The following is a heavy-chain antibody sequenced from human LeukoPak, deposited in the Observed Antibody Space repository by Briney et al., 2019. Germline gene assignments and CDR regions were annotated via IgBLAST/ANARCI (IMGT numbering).Heavy chain of an antibody. CDR1: GYSTSSGYY. V-gene: IGHV4-38-2*02. Sequence: KPSETLSLTCAVSGYSTSSGYYWGWIRQPPGKGLEWIGSIYHSGSTYYNPSLKSRVTISVDTSKNQFSLKLSSVTAADTAVYYCAREGGYCSSTSCSFDYWGQGTLVTVSS. J-gene: IGHJ4*02. D-gene: IGHD2-2*01. CDR3: AREGGYCSSTSCSFDY. CDR2: IYHSGST.